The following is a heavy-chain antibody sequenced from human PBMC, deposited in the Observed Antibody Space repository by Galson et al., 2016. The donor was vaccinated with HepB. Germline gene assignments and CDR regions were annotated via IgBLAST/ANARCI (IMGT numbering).Heavy chain of an antibody. Sequence: SLRLSCAASGFTFSTYAMHWVRQAPGKGLEWVAGISFDGSNKYYADSVKGRFTISRDNSKNTLYLQMNSLRPEDTAVLYCARSKGYYYYAMDVWGQGTTVTVSS. J-gene: IGHJ6*02. CDR3: ARSKGYYYYAMDV. V-gene: IGHV3-30-3*01. CDR1: GFTFSTYA. CDR2: ISFDGSNK.